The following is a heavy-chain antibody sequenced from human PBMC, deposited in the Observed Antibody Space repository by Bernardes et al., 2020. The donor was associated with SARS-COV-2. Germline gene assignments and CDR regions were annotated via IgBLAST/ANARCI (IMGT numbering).Heavy chain of an antibody. V-gene: IGHV1-2*02. CDR3: AREHSLTLSVPGPPQSFYIFYGLDV. J-gene: IGHJ6*02. D-gene: IGHD3-3*02. CDR1: GYTFGGST. CDR2: INPRTGVT. Sequence: ASVKVSCEASGYTFGGSTLHWVRQAPGEGLEWMGWINPRTGVTKSAQKFQDRITITRDTSVNKVYLELSGLRSDDTALYFCAREHSLTLSVPGPPQSFYIFYGLDVWGQGTTVTVSS.